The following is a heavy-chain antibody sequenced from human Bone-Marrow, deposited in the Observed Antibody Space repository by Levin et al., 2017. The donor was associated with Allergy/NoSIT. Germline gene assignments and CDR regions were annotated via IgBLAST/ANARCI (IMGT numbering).Heavy chain of an antibody. J-gene: IGHJ4*02. CDR1: GGSISGYY. D-gene: IGHD2-2*01. CDR3: ARVTYCSTNSCPMVFDY. Sequence: SETLSLTCTVSGGSISGYYWSWIRQPPGKGLEWIGYIHYSGSTNYNPSLESRVTISGDSSKNQFSLKLTSVTAADTAVYSCARVTYCSTNSCPMVFDYWGQGSLVTVSS. V-gene: IGHV4-59*01. CDR2: IHYSGST.